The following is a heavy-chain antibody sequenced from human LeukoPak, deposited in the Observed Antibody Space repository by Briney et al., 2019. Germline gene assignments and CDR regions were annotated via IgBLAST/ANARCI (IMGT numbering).Heavy chain of an antibody. CDR1: GFTFSSYS. CDR2: ISSSSSYI. D-gene: IGHD2-2*01. V-gene: IGHV3-21*01. Sequence: PGGSLRLSCAASGFTFSSYSMNWVRQAPGKGLEWVSSISSSSSYIYYADSVKGRFTISRDNAKNSLYLQMNSLRAEDTAVYYCAREPRDQPLPLSVWGQGTLVTVSS. CDR3: AREPRDQPLPLSV. J-gene: IGHJ4*02.